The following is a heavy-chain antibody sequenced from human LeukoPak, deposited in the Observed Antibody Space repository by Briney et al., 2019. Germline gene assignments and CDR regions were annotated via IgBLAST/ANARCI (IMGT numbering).Heavy chain of an antibody. Sequence: PGGSLRLSRAPSGVTVSSSDMSWVPPAPGKGLEWVSVIYSGGSTYYADSVKGRFTISRDNSKNTLYLQMNSVRAEDTAVYYCARDQEYWGQGTLVTVSS. CDR2: IYSGGST. V-gene: IGHV3-53*01. CDR3: ARDQEY. CDR1: GVTVSSSD. J-gene: IGHJ4*02.